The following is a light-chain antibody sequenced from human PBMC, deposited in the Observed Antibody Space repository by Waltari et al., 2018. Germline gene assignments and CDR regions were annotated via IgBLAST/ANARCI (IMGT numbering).Light chain of an antibody. CDR3: SSYTDTNTLHVV. J-gene: IGLJ2*01. CDR2: GVT. CDR1: SSDIGDFNY. V-gene: IGLV2-14*03. Sequence: SALTQPASVSGSPEQSITISCTGTSSDIGDFNYISWYQQHPGEGPKLIIYGVTKRPSGVSNRFSGSKSGNTASLTISGLQADDEAEYFCSSYTDTNTLHVVFGGGTKLSVL.